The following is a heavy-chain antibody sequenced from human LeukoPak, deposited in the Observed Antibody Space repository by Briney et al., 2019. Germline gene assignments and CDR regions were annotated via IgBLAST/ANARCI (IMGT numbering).Heavy chain of an antibody. J-gene: IGHJ3*02. CDR1: GESFSGYY. V-gene: IGHV4-34*01. D-gene: IGHD2-2*01. CDR3: ARVSYCSSTSCYDAFDI. CDR2: INHSGST. Sequence: SETLSLTCAVYGESFSGYYWSWIRQPPGKGLEWIGEINHSGSTNYNPSLKSRVTISVDTSKNQFSLKLSSVTAADTAVYYCARVSYCSSTSCYDAFDIWGQGTMVTVSS.